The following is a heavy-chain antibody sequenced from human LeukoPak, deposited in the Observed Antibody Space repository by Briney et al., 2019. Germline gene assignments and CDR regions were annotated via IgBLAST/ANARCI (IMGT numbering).Heavy chain of an antibody. CDR3: ARDRGYCNGGSCYGWFDP. CDR2: IYSSGNT. CDR1: GGSISSYY. V-gene: IGHV4-4*07. D-gene: IGHD2-15*01. Sequence: PSETLSLTCTVSGGSISSYYWNWIRQPAGKGLEWIGRIYSSGNTNYNASLKSRVTMSVDTSKNQFSLKLASLTAADTAVYYCARDRGYCNGGSCYGWFDPWGQGTLVTVSS. J-gene: IGHJ5*02.